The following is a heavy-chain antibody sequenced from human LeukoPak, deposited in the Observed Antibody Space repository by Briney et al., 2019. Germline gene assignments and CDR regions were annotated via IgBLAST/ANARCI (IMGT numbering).Heavy chain of an antibody. V-gene: IGHV3-23*01. D-gene: IGHD1-1*01. Sequence: GGSLRLSCAASGFTLSSYGMIWVRQAPGKGLEWVSAISSSGRGSTTWYADSVKGRFTISRDNSKNTLYLQMNSLRAEDTAVYDCATDWRIDFWGQGTLVTVSS. CDR1: GFTLSSYG. CDR3: ATDWRIDF. CDR2: ISSSGRGSTT. J-gene: IGHJ4*02.